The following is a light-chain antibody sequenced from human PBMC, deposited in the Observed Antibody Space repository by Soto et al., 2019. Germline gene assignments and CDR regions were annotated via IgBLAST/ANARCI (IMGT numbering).Light chain of an antibody. CDR1: QGISSA. V-gene: IGKV1-13*02. CDR3: QHFNSYPRT. J-gene: IGKJ5*01. Sequence: AIQLTQSPSSLSASVGDRVTITCRASQGISSALAWYQQKPGKAPKLLIYDASSLESGVPSRFSGIGSGTDFTLTISSLQPEDFATYYCQHFNSYPRTFGQGTRLETK. CDR2: DAS.